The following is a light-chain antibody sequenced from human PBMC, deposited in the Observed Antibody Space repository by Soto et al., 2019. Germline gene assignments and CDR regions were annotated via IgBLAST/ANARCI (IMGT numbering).Light chain of an antibody. CDR1: QAISSW. CDR2: AAS. CDR3: QQANSFPIT. V-gene: IGKV1D-12*01. Sequence: EIQMTQSPSSVSASVGDRVTITCRASQAISSWLAWYQQKPGKAPKLLIYAASSLQSGVPSRFSGSGSETESTLTISNLQPEDFATYYCQQANSFPITFGQGTRLEIK. J-gene: IGKJ5*01.